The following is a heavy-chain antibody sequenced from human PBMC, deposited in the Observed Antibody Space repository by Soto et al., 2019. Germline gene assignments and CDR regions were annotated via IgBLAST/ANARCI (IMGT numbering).Heavy chain of an antibody. CDR3: VKQLLSLIVVADAFDI. D-gene: IGHD3-22*01. CDR1: GFTFSTYG. J-gene: IGHJ3*02. V-gene: IGHV3-23*01. CDR2: ISGSGYNT. Sequence: EVQLLESGGTVVQPGGSLRLSCAASGFTFSTYGVSWVRQAPGKGLEWVSSISGSGYNTFYADSVKGRFTISRDNSNNTVHLLMNNLRADDTALYYCVKQLLSLIVVADAFDIWGQVTMVTVSS.